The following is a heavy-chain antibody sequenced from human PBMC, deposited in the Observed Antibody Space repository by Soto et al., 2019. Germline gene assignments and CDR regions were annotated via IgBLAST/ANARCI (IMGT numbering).Heavy chain of an antibody. CDR3: ARLGGYYQALDS. J-gene: IGHJ4*02. Sequence: SETLSLTCTVSGGSINNYYWSWIRQPPGKGLEFIGYIYYAGTTTYNPSLKSRVTISVDTSKNQFSLKLSSVTAADTAVYYCARLGGYYQALDSWGQGTLVTVSS. V-gene: IGHV4-59*08. CDR1: GGSINNYY. CDR2: IYYAGTT. D-gene: IGHD3-22*01.